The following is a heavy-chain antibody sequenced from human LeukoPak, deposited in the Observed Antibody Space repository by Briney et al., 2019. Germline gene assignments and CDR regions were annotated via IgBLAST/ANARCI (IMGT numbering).Heavy chain of an antibody. CDR2: ISSSSDYI. Sequence: GGSLRLSCPPSGFTFSDYSMSWVRQAPGKWLEWVSSISSSSDYIYYADSVKGRFTISRDNARNSLYLQMNSLRAEDAAVYYCARSRSVSNYKGMDVWGQGTTVAVSS. V-gene: IGHV3-21*01. CDR1: GFTFSDYS. CDR3: ARSRSVSNYKGMDV. J-gene: IGHJ6*02. D-gene: IGHD5/OR15-5a*01.